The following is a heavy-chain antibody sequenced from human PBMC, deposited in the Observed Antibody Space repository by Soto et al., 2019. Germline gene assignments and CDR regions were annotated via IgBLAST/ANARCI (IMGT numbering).Heavy chain of an antibody. Sequence: QVQLVQSGAEVREPGASVKVSCKASGYSFTSLDINWVRQTTGQGLEWMGWRQPSSGRTGYAQKVQGRVTMTRDTSINTAYMELSSLTSDDTAFYYCARGVTAGVDYWGQGTLVTVYS. CDR3: ARGVTAGVDY. CDR1: GYSFTSLD. J-gene: IGHJ4*02. CDR2: RQPSSGRT. V-gene: IGHV1-8*01. D-gene: IGHD1-26*01.